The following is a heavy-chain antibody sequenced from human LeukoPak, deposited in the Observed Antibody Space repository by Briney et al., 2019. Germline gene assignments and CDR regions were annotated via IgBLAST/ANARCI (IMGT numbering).Heavy chain of an antibody. D-gene: IGHD3-10*01. CDR2: MNPNSGNT. V-gene: IGHV1-8*01. Sequence: ASVKVSCKASGYTFTSYDINWVRQATGQGLEWMGWMNPNSGNTGYAQKFQGRVTMTRNTSISTAYMELSSLRSEDTAVYYCARGLLWFGELFHYFDYWGQGTLVTVSS. J-gene: IGHJ4*02. CDR3: ARGLLWFGELFHYFDY. CDR1: GYTFTSYD.